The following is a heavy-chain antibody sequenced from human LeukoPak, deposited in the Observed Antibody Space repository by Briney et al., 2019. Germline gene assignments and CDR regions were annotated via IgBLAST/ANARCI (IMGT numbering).Heavy chain of an antibody. CDR1: GFTFSSYG. J-gene: IGHJ4*02. D-gene: IGHD5-18*01. CDR2: ISYDGSNK. V-gene: IGHV3-30*18. CDR3: AKTSYGYSLGGLFDH. Sequence: GGSLRLSCAASGFTFSSYGMHWVRQAPGKGLEWVAVISYDGSNKYYADSVKGRFTISRDNSKNTLYLQMNSLRAEDTAVYYCAKTSYGYSLGGLFDHWGQGTLVTVSS.